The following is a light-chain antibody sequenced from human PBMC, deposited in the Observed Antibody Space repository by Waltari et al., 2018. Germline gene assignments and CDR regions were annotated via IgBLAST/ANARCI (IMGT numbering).Light chain of an antibody. CDR3: QAWDSTTYWV. CDR1: KLGTTY. J-gene: IGLJ3*02. V-gene: IGLV3-1*01. Sequence: SFELTQPPAVSVSPGQTATISCSGDKLGTTYVSWYQQRSGQSPVLVISQDVNRPSGIPDRSSGSTSGNTATLTITEAQPLDEADYYCQAWDSTTYWVFGGGTKLTVL. CDR2: QDV.